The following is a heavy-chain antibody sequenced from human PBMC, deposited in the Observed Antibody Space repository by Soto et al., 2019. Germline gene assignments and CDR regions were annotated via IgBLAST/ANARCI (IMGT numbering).Heavy chain of an antibody. Sequence: SETLSLTCIVSGGTISGYYWTWIRQPAGKGLEWIGRIYSSGNTKYNPSLQSRVTMSLDTSNNQFSLRLTSVTAADTAVYYCARGQRFSDWFDPWGQGTLVTVSS. V-gene: IGHV4-4*07. CDR2: IYSSGNT. CDR1: GGTISGYY. D-gene: IGHD3-3*01. J-gene: IGHJ5*02. CDR3: ARGQRFSDWFDP.